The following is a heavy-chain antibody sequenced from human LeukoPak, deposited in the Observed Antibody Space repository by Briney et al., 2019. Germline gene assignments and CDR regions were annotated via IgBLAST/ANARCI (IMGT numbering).Heavy chain of an antibody. CDR2: IYYSGST. J-gene: IGHJ4*02. CDR1: GGSISSGDYY. D-gene: IGHD6-19*01. CDR3: ASGQWLVRFDY. V-gene: IGHV4-30-4*02. Sequence: SETLSLTCTVSGGSISSGDYYWSWIRQPPGKGLEWIGYIYYSGSTYYNPSLKSRVTISVDTSKNQFSLKLSSVTAADTAVYHCASGQWLVRFDYWGQGTLVTVSS.